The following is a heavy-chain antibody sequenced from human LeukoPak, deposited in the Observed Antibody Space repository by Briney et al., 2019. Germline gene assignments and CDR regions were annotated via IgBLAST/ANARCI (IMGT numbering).Heavy chain of an antibody. CDR1: GGSISSYY. CDR3: ARDLPSLWFGDGAFDI. CDR2: IYTSGST. D-gene: IGHD3-10*01. Sequence: PSETLSLTCTVSGGSISSYYWSWIRQPAGKGLEWIGRIYTSGSTNYNPSLKSRVTMSVDTSKNQFSLKLSSVTAADTAVYYCARDLPSLWFGDGAFDIWGQGTMVTVSP. J-gene: IGHJ3*02. V-gene: IGHV4-4*07.